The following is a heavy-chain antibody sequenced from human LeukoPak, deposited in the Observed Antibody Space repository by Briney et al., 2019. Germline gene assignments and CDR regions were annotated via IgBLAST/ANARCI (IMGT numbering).Heavy chain of an antibody. CDR1: GFTFSDYY. J-gene: IGHJ3*02. D-gene: IGHD2-21*02. Sequence: PAGSLSLSCVASGFTFSDYYMSWIRQAPGKGLEWVSYISSSSYTNYADSVQGRFTISKDNAKNSLYLQMHSLRAEDTAVYYCARDRHAVVTESNDAFDIWGQ. CDR2: ISSSSYT. V-gene: IGHV3-11*05. CDR3: ARDRHAVVTESNDAFDI.